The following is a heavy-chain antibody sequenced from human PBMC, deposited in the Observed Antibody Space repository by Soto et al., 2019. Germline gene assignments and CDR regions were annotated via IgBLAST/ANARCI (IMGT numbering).Heavy chain of an antibody. J-gene: IGHJ6*02. Sequence: GGSLRLSCAASGFSFSDHAMSWVRQAPGKGLEWVSAISGSGGSTYYADSVKGRFTISRDNSKNTLYLQMNSLRAEDTAVYYCAKDQQVGATTFRYYYGMDVWGQGTTVTVSS. CDR2: ISGSGGST. D-gene: IGHD1-26*01. CDR3: AKDQQVGATTFRYYYGMDV. CDR1: GFSFSDHA. V-gene: IGHV3-23*01.